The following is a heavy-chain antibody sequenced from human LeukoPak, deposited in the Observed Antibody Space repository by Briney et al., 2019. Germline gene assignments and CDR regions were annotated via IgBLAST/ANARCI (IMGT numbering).Heavy chain of an antibody. D-gene: IGHD1-26*01. CDR2: IIPIFGTA. V-gene: IGHV1-69*01. CDR3: ARDPGSGSYYANDASDI. Sequence: SVKVSCKASGGTFSSYAISWVRQAPGQGLEWMGGIIPIFGTANYAQKFQGRVTITADESTSTAYMELSSLRSEDTAVYYCARDPGSGSYYANDASDIWGQGTMVTVSS. CDR1: GGTFSSYA. J-gene: IGHJ3*02.